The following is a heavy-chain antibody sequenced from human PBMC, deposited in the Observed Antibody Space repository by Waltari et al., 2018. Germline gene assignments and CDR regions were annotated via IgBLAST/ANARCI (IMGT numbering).Heavy chain of an antibody. V-gene: IGHV4-39*07. CDR1: GGSISSSSYY. D-gene: IGHD3-22*01. Sequence: QLQLQESGPGLVKPSGTLSLTCTVSGGSISSSSYYWGWIRQPPGKGLEWIGSIYYSGSTYYNPSLKSRVTISVDTSKNQFSLKLSSVTAADTAVYYCARGGSITMIVVVTFDYWGQGTLVTVSS. J-gene: IGHJ4*02. CDR3: ARGGSITMIVVVTFDY. CDR2: IYYSGST.